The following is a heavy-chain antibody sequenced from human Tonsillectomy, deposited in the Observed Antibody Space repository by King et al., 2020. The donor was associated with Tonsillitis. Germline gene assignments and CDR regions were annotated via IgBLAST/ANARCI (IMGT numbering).Heavy chain of an antibody. CDR2: MNANSGNT. CDR1: GYTFTSYD. V-gene: IGHV1-8*01. Sequence: VQLVESGAEVKKPGASVKVSCKASGYTFTSYDIDWVRQAHGQGLEWMGWMNANSGNTGYAEKFQGRVIMTRNTSISKAYMELRSLRSDDTAVYYCARGRGAVDWGQGTLVTVSS. CDR3: ARGRGAVD. J-gene: IGHJ1*01. D-gene: IGHD4/OR15-4a*01.